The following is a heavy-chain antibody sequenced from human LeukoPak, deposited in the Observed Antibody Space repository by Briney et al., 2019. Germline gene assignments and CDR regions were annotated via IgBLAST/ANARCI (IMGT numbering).Heavy chain of an antibody. Sequence: SQTLSLTCTVSGGSISSGSYYWSWIRQPAGKGLEWIGRIYTSGSTNYNPSLKSRVTTSVNTSKNQFSLKLTSVTAADTAVYYCARTMKGDFWSNYSYYYYYYMDVWGKGTTVTVSS. CDR3: ARTMKGDFWSNYSYYYYYYMDV. CDR2: IYTSGST. J-gene: IGHJ6*03. V-gene: IGHV4-61*02. CDR1: GGSISSGSYY. D-gene: IGHD3-3*01.